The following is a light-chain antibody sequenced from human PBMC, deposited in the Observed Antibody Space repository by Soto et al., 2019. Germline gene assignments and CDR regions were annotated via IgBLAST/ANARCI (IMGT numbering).Light chain of an antibody. CDR3: QQRSNWPPIT. Sequence: SHPTQSPSSVSAALLDRVTISCRASQTISSWLAWYQQKPGKAPKLLIHKASTLKSGVPSRFSGSGSGTDFTLTISSLEPEDFAVYYCQQRSNWPPITFGQGTRLEIK. J-gene: IGKJ5*01. V-gene: IGKV1-5*03. CDR1: QTISSW. CDR2: KAS.